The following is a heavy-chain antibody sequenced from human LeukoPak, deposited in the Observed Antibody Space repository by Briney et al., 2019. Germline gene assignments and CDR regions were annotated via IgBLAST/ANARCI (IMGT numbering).Heavy chain of an antibody. CDR1: GYTFTTYY. J-gene: IGHJ4*02. CDR3: ARDWELGY. D-gene: IGHD1-26*01. Sequence: GASVXVSCKASGYTFTTYYMHWVRQAPGQGLEGMGVITPSGGRITSAQKLQDRVTMNRDTSTSTVYMELSSLTSDDTAVYYCARDWELGYWGQGTLVTVSS. V-gene: IGHV1-46*04. CDR2: ITPSGGRI.